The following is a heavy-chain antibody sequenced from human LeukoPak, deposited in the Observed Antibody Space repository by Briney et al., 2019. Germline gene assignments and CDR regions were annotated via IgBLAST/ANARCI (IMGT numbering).Heavy chain of an antibody. Sequence: GGSLRLSCAPSGFTFSNYGIHWVRQAPGKGLEWVAFIRYDGTNKYSADSVKGRFTISRDNSKNTLYLQMNSLRAEDTALYYCARDLTYSGWYYFDYWGQGTLVTVSP. CDR1: GFTFSNYG. CDR3: ARDLTYSGWYYFDY. CDR2: IRYDGTNK. D-gene: IGHD6-19*01. V-gene: IGHV3-30*02. J-gene: IGHJ4*02.